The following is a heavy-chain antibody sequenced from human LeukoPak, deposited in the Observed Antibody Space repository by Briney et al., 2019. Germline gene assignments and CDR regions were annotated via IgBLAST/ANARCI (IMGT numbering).Heavy chain of an antibody. CDR1: GGSISSYY. Sequence: SETLSLTCTVSGGSISSYYWSWIRQPPGKGLEWIGYIYYSGSTNYNPSLKSRVTVSVDTSKNQFSLKLSSVTAADTAVYYCARATLPPYYYGSGGYMDVWGKGTTVTISS. V-gene: IGHV4-59*01. D-gene: IGHD3-10*01. CDR3: ARATLPPYYYGSGGYMDV. CDR2: IYYSGST. J-gene: IGHJ6*03.